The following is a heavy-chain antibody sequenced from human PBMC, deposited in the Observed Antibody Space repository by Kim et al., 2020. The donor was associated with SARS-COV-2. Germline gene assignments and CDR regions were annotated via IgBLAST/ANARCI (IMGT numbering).Heavy chain of an antibody. V-gene: IGHV3-23*01. J-gene: IGHJ4*02. Sequence: YADSVKGRFTISRDNPKNTLYRQMTSQRAADTAVYYCASQAVAGGGFGYWGQGTLVTVSS. CDR3: ASQAVAGGGFGY. D-gene: IGHD6-19*01.